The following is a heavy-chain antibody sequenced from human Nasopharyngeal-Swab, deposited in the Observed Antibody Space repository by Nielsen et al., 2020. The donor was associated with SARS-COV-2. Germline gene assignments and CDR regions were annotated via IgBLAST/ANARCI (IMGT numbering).Heavy chain of an antibody. CDR2: IYYSGST. J-gene: IGHJ6*03. CDR3: AVYYYYMDV. V-gene: IGHV4-39*01. CDR1: GCSISSGSYY. Sequence: SETLSLTCTVSGCSISSGSYYWGWIRQPPGKGLEWIGSIYYSGSTYYNPSLKSRVTISVDTSKNQFSLKLSSVTAADTAVYYCAVYYYYMDVWGKGTTVTVSS.